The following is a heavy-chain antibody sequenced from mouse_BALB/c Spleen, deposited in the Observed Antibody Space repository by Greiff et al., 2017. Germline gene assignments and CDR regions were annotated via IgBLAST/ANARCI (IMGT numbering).Heavy chain of an antibody. Sequence: EVQLVESGPGLVKPSQSLSLTCSVTGYSITSGYYWNWIRQFPGNKLEWMGYISYDGSNNYNPSLKNRISITRDTSKNQFFLKLNSVTTEDTATYYCAREDYDVLAYWGQGTLVTVSA. CDR3: AREDYDVLAY. D-gene: IGHD2-4*01. V-gene: IGHV3-6*02. J-gene: IGHJ3*01. CDR2: ISYDGSN. CDR1: GYSITSGYY.